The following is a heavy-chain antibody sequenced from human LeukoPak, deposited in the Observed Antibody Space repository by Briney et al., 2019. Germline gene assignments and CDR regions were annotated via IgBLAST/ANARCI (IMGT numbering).Heavy chain of an antibody. J-gene: IGHJ3*02. CDR2: MYHSGST. Sequence: SETLSLTCAVSGGSISSAGYSWSWIRQPPGKGLECIGYMYHSGSTYYNPSLESRVTISVDRSKNQFSLNLSSVTAADTAVYYCARGWAFYDSSPSAFDIWGQGTMVTVSS. CDR3: ARGWAFYDSSPSAFDI. CDR1: GGSISSAGYS. V-gene: IGHV4-30-2*01. D-gene: IGHD3-22*01.